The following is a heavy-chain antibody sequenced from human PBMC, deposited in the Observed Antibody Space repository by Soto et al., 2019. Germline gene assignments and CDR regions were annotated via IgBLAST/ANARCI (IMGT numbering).Heavy chain of an antibody. Sequence: QVQLVQSGAEVKKPGSSVKVSCKASGGTFSNYTISWVRQAPGQGLEWMGRIIPILGIANYAQKFQGRVTITADKSTKTAYMELSSARSEDTAMYYCAKVSEMGSVTEGYYYYMDVWGKGTTVTVSS. D-gene: IGHD3-10*01. J-gene: IGHJ6*03. CDR3: AKVSEMGSVTEGYYYYMDV. V-gene: IGHV1-69*02. CDR1: GGTFSNYT. CDR2: IIPILGIA.